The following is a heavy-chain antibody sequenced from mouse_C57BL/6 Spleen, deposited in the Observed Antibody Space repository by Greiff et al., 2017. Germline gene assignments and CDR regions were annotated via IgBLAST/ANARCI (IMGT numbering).Heavy chain of an antibody. Sequence: EVMLVESGGGLVQPGGSMKLSCVASGFTFSNYWMNWVRQSPEKGLEWVAQIRLKSDNYATHYAESVKGRFTISRDDSKSSVYLQMNNLRAEDTGFYYCTSYGSSYGIAYWGQGTLVTVSA. CDR1: GFTFSNYW. CDR2: IRLKSDNYAT. V-gene: IGHV6-3*01. J-gene: IGHJ3*01. D-gene: IGHD1-1*01. CDR3: TSYGSSYGIAY.